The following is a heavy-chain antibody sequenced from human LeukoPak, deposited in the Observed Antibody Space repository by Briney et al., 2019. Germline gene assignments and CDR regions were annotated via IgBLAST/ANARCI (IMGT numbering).Heavy chain of an antibody. J-gene: IGHJ4*02. V-gene: IGHV3-23*01. D-gene: IGHD5-18*01. Sequence: GGSLRLSCAASGFTFSSYGMHWVRQAPGKGLEWGSGIIGGGGTTFYADSVKGRFTIPRDNSKQTLYLQMNSLRVEDTPVYYCANANSEYIPVDYRGQRTLVTVPS. CDR3: ANANSEYIPVDY. CDR1: GFTFSSYG. CDR2: IIGGGGTT.